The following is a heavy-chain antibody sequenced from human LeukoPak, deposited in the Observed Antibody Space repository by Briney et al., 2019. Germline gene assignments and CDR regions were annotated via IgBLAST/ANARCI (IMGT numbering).Heavy chain of an antibody. CDR1: GFTVSSNY. J-gene: IGHJ6*02. CDR2: ISGSGGST. V-gene: IGHV3-23*01. D-gene: IGHD6-13*01. Sequence: GVSLRLSCATSGFTVSSNYMSWVRQAPGKGLEWVSAISGSGGSTYYADSVKGRFTISRDNSKNTLYLQMNSLRAEDTAVYYCANTRRSRAYYYYGMDVWGQGTTVTVSS. CDR3: ANTRRSRAYYYYGMDV.